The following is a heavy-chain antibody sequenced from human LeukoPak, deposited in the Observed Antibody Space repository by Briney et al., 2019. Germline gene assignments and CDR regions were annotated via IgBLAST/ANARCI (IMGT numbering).Heavy chain of an antibody. D-gene: IGHD4-17*01. CDR2: IHHSGST. Sequence: PSETLSLTCAVSGYSITSGYYWGWIRQPPGKGLECIGSIHHSGSTYYNPSLKSRVTISVDTSKNQFSLKLTSVTAADTAVYYCARYGHEFESWGQGTLVTVSS. CDR3: ARYGHEFES. J-gene: IGHJ4*02. CDR1: GYSITSGYY. V-gene: IGHV4-38-2*01.